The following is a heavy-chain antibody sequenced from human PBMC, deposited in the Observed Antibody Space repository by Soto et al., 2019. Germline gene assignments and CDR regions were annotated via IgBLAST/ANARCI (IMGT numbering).Heavy chain of an antibody. CDR1: GGSISSYY. CDR2: IYYSGST. CDR3: ARDAEAVAGFDY. J-gene: IGHJ4*02. Sequence: PSETLSLTCTVSGGSISSYYWSWIRQPPGKGLEWIGYIYYSGSTNYNPSLKSRVTISVDTSKNQFSLKLSSVTAADTAVYYCARDAEAVAGFDYWGQGTLVTVSS. D-gene: IGHD6-19*01. V-gene: IGHV4-59*12.